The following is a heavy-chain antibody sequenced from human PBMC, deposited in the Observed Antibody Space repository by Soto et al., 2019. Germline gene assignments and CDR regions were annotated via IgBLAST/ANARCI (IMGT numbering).Heavy chain of an antibody. CDR1: GFTFGDYA. CDR2: IRSKAYGGTT. V-gene: IGHV3-49*04. D-gene: IGHD6-19*01. Sequence: SLRLSCTTSGFTFGDYAMNWVRQAPGKGLEWVGFIRSKAYGGTTEYAASVKGRFTISRDDSKSIAYLQMNSLKTEDTAVYYCTGVRGSGWYIDYWGQGTLVTVSS. CDR3: TGVRGSGWYIDY. J-gene: IGHJ4*02.